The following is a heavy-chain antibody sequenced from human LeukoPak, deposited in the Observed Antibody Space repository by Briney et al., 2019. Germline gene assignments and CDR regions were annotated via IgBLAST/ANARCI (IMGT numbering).Heavy chain of an antibody. J-gene: IGHJ4*02. Sequence: ASVKVSCKASGYTFTGYYMHWVRQAHGQGLEWMGWINPNSGGTNYAQKFQGRVTMTRDTSISTAYMELSRLRSDDTAVYYCARARVTIIVVADLRIWGQGTLVTVSS. CDR1: GYTFTGYY. V-gene: IGHV1-2*02. D-gene: IGHD3-22*01. CDR2: INPNSGGT. CDR3: ARARVTIIVVADLRI.